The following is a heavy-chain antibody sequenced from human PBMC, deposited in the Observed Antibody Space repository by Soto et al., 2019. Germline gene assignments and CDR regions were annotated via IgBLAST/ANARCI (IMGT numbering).Heavy chain of an antibody. V-gene: IGHV3-21*01. CDR2: ISSSSSYI. CDR3: ASHPRDSSGYWYYFDY. J-gene: IGHJ4*02. D-gene: IGHD3-22*01. Sequence: GGSLRLSCAASGFTFSSYSMNWVRQAPGKGLEWVSSISSSSSYIYYADSVKGRFTISRDNAKNSQYLQMNSLRAEDTAVFYCASHPRDSSGYWYYFDYWGQGTLVTVSS. CDR1: GFTFSSYS.